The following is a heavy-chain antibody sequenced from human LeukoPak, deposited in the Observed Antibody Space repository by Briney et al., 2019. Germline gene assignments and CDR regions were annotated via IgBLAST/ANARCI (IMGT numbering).Heavy chain of an antibody. CDR2: ISSTSLYI. V-gene: IGHV3-21*06. CDR1: GFTFSSYS. D-gene: IGHD4-23*01. Sequence: GGSLRLSCAASGFTFSSYSMNWVRQAPGKGLEWVSYISSTSLYIYYPDSVKGRFTISRDNAKNSLYLQMNSLRAEDTAVYYCARDDYGGLDYWGQGTLVTVSS. J-gene: IGHJ4*02. CDR3: ARDDYGGLDY.